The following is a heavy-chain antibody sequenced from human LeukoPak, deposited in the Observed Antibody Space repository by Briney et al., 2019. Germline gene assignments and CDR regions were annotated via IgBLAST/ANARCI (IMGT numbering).Heavy chain of an antibody. V-gene: IGHV1-69*13. CDR1: GGTFSSYA. CDR3: ARSQGNYYFDY. CDR2: IIPIFGTA. Sequence: EASVKVSCKASGGTFSSYAISWVRQAPGQGLEWMGGIIPIFGTANYAQKFQGRVTITADESTSTAYMELSSLRSEDTAVYYCARSQGNYYFDYWGQGTLVTVSS. J-gene: IGHJ4*02.